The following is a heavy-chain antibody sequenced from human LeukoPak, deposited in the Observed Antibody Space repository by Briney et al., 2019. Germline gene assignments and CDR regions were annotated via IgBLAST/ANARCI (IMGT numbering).Heavy chain of an antibody. CDR1: GYSITSGFY. V-gene: IGHV4-38-2*02. CDR2: IYHSGRT. CDR3: AREKSETTSWFDP. Sequence: SETLSFTCTVSGYSITSGFYWGWIRQPPGKGLEWIGSIYHSGRTYYNPSLKSRVTISVDTSKNQFSLKLSSVTAADTAVYYCAREKSETTSWFDPWGQGTLVTVSS. D-gene: IGHD4-17*01. J-gene: IGHJ5*02.